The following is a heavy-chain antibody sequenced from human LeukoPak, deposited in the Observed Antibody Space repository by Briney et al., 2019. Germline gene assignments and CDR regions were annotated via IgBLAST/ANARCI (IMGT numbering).Heavy chain of an antibody. Sequence: SSETLSLTCAVYGGSFSSYYWSWIRQPPGKGLEWIGYIYYSGSTNYNPSLKSRVTISVDTSKNQFSLKLSSVTAADTAVYYCARRSYSSGWYYFDYWGQGTLVTVSS. CDR3: ARRSYSSGWYYFDY. V-gene: IGHV4-59*08. J-gene: IGHJ4*02. D-gene: IGHD6-19*01. CDR1: GGSFSSYY. CDR2: IYYSGST.